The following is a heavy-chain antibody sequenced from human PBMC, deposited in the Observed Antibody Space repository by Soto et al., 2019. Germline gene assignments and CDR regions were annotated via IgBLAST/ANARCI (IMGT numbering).Heavy chain of an antibody. CDR3: ARGAIAARPVPHYYYYYMDV. J-gene: IGHJ6*03. CDR1: GFTFSSYW. V-gene: IGHV3-7*01. D-gene: IGHD6-6*01. Sequence: EVQLVESGGGLVQPGGSLRLSCAASGFTFSSYWMSWVRQAPGKGLEWVANIKQDGSEKYYVDSVKGRFTISRDNAKNSLYLQMNSLRAEDTAVYYCARGAIAARPVPHYYYYYMDVWGKGTTVTVSS. CDR2: IKQDGSEK.